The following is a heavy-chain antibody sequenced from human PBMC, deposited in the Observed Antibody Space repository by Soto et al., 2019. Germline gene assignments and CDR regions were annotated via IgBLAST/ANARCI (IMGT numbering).Heavy chain of an antibody. J-gene: IGHJ6*02. V-gene: IGHV4-39*07. CDR2: IYYSGGT. CDR1: GGSISSSSYY. Sequence: SETLSLTCTVSGGSISSSSYYWGWIRQPPGKGLEWIGSIYYSGGTYYNPSLKSRVSISVDTSKNQFSLTLTSVTAADTAVHYCARQGFGVLHGLVDVWGQGTTVTVSS. CDR3: ARQGFGVLHGLVDV. D-gene: IGHD3-10*01.